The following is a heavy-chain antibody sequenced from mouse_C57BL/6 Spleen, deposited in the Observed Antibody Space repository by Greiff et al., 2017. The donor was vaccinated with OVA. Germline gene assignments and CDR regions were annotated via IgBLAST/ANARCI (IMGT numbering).Heavy chain of an antibody. D-gene: IGHD3-3*01. CDR1: GFTFSDYG. Sequence: DVMLVESGGGLVKPGGSLKLSCAASGFTFSDYGMHWVRQAPEKGLEWVAYISSGSSTIYYADTVKGRFTISRDNAKNTLFLQMTSLRSEDTAMYYCARGARDGGFDYWGQGTTLTVSS. V-gene: IGHV5-17*01. CDR2: ISSGSSTI. J-gene: IGHJ2*01. CDR3: ARGARDGGFDY.